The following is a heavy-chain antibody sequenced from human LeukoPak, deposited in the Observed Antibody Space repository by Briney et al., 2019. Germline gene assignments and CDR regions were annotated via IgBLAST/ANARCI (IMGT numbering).Heavy chain of an antibody. Sequence: PSETLSLTCAVYGGSFSGYYWSWIRQPPGKGLEWIGEINHSGSTNYNPSLKSRVTISVDTSKNQFSLKLSSVTAADTAVYYCARDGDSSGYYEDAFDIWGQGTMVTVSS. D-gene: IGHD3-22*01. J-gene: IGHJ3*02. CDR2: INHSGST. CDR3: ARDGDSSGYYEDAFDI. V-gene: IGHV4-34*01. CDR1: GGSFSGYY.